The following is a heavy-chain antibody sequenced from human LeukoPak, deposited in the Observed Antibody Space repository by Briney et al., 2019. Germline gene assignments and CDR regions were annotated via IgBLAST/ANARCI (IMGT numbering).Heavy chain of an antibody. D-gene: IGHD2/OR15-2a*01. CDR2: INPSGGST. J-gene: IGHJ4*02. CDR3: ARDFHLTEDNSSSDY. V-gene: IGHV1-46*01. CDR1: GYTFTSYY. Sequence: GASVKVSCKASGYTFTSYYMHWVRQAPGQGLEWMGIINPSGGSTSYAQKFQGRVTMTRDMSTSTVYMELSSLRYEDTAVYYCARDFHLTEDNSSSDYWGQGTLVTVSS.